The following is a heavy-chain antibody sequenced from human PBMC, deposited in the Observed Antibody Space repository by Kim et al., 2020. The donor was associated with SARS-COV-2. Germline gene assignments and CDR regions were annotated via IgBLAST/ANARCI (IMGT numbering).Heavy chain of an antibody. J-gene: IGHJ3*02. D-gene: IGHD2-2*01. CDR3: AGRIVVVSAATEITFAFDI. V-gene: IGHV4-39*01. Sequence: SETLSLTCTVSGGSISSSSYYWGWIRQPPGKGLEWIGTIYYSGSTYYNPSLKSRVTISVDTSKNQFSLKLSSVTASDTAVYYCAGRIVVVSAATEITFAFDIWGQGTMVTVSS. CDR1: GGSISSSSYY. CDR2: IYYSGST.